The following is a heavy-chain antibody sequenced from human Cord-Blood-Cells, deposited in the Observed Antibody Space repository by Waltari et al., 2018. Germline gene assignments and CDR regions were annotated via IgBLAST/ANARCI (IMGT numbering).Heavy chain of an antibody. J-gene: IGHJ4*02. Sequence: QITLKESGPTLVKPTQTLTLTCTFSGFSLSTSGVGVGWIRQPPGKALEWLALIYWNDDKRYSPTLKSRLTITKDTSKNQVVLTMTNIDPVDTATYYCAHIWNWNPDYWGQGTLVTVSS. CDR2: IYWNDDK. CDR3: AHIWNWNPDY. V-gene: IGHV2-5*01. CDR1: GFSLSTSGVG. D-gene: IGHD1-1*01.